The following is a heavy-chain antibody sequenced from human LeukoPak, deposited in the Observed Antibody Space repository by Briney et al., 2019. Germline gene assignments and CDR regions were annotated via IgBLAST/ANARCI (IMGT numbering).Heavy chain of an antibody. CDR3: VRDLT. V-gene: IGHV3-53*01. CDR2: IYSEGTA. CDR1: GFTFSNNR. J-gene: IGHJ5*02. Sequence: PGGSLSLSCSASGFTFSNNRMSWVRQAPGRGLEWVSVIYSEGTAYYADSVKGRFTISRDNSKSTLYLQMNSLKADDTAVYYCVRDLTWGQGTLVTVSS.